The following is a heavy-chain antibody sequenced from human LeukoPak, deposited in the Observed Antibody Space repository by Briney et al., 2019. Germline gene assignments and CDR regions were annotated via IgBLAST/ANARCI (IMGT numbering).Heavy chain of an antibody. J-gene: IGHJ4*02. CDR2: IYYSGST. V-gene: IGHV4-39*07. D-gene: IGHD1-26*01. CDR3: AREGIVGANFDY. Sequence: PSETLSLTCTVSGGSISSSSFYWGWIRQPPGKGLEWIGSIYYSGSTYYNPSLKSRVTISVDKSKNQFSLKLSSVTAADTAVYYCAREGIVGANFDYWGQGTLVTVSS. CDR1: GGSISSSSFY.